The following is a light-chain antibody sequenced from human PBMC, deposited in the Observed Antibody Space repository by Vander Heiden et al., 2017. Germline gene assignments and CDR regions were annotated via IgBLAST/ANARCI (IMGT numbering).Light chain of an antibody. CDR3: QTDNSAPIT. Sequence: DIQMTQSPSSLSPSVGDRVTITCRASQGISNYLAWYQQKPGKVPKVLIYAASTLQSGVPSRFSGSGSGTDFTLSISSLQPEDVATYYCQTDNSAPITFGQGTRLEIK. CDR2: AAS. V-gene: IGKV1-27*01. J-gene: IGKJ5*01. CDR1: QGISNY.